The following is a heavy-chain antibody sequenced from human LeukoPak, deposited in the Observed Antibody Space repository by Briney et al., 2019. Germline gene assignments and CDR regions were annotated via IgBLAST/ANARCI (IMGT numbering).Heavy chain of an antibody. CDR2: ASNSGSST. D-gene: IGHD4-11*01. CDR1: GFNFVFEA. CDR3: TRDPTQYLRYGYFDY. J-gene: IGHJ4*02. V-gene: IGHV3-23*05. Sequence: PGGPLRLSCAASGFNFVFEAMTWVRQAPGKGLEWVSSASNSGSSTYYAGAVKGRFTISRDNSKNTFYLQMSSLRAEDTAVYYCTRDPTQYLRYGYFDYWGQGTLVTVSS.